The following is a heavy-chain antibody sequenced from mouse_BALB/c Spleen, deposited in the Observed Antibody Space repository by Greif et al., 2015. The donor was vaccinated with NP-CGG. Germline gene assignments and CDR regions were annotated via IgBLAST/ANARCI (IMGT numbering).Heavy chain of an antibody. CDR2: IDPFNGGT. D-gene: IGHD2-2*01. CDR3: ARSGDGYANFDY. J-gene: IGHJ2*01. V-gene: IGHV1S135*01. Sequence: EVQLVESGPELMKPGASVKISCKASGYSFTSYYMHWVKQSHGKSLEWIGYIDPFNGGTSYNQKFKGKATSTVDKSSSTAYMHLSSLTSEDSAVYYCARSGDGYANFDYWGQGTTLTVSS. CDR1: GYSFTSYY.